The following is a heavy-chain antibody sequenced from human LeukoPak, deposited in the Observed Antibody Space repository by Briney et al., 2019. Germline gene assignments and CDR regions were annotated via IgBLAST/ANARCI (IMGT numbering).Heavy chain of an antibody. CDR1: VGSISGYL. Sequence: PSETLSLTRTVSVGSISGYLWSWIRQPPGRGLEWIGYIHYSGTTNYNPSLNSRVTISVDTSKNQFSLRLSSVTAADTAVYYCARYGITIVRGGKYYFDSWGQGTLVTVSS. D-gene: IGHD3-10*01. CDR3: ARYGITIVRGGKYYFDS. V-gene: IGHV4-59*08. J-gene: IGHJ4*02. CDR2: IHYSGTT.